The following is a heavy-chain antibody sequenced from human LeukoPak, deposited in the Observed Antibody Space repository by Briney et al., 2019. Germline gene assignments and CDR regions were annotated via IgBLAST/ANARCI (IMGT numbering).Heavy chain of an antibody. Sequence: GGSLRLSCAASAFTFSDYSMNWVRQAPGKGLEWISYIDTSSSTMYYADSVMGRFTISRDNAKESLYLQMNSLRDEDTAVYYCAREDDSWGPNNLDLWGRGTMVTVSS. V-gene: IGHV3-48*02. CDR2: IDTSSSTM. D-gene: IGHD7-27*01. J-gene: IGHJ3*01. CDR1: AFTFSDYS. CDR3: AREDDSWGPNNLDL.